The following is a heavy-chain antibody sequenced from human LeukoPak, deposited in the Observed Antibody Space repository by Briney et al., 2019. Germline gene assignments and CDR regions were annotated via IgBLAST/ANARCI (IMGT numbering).Heavy chain of an antibody. V-gene: IGHV1-46*01. CDR1: GYTFTSYY. Sequence: ASVKVSCKASGYTFTSYYMHWVRQAPGQGLEWMGIINPSGGSTSYAQKFQGRVTMTRNTSISTAYMELSSLRSEDTAVYYCASSRHSRRPRSPRYYYYYGMDVWGQGTTVTVSS. CDR3: ASSRHSRRPRSPRYYYYYGMDV. CDR2: INPSGGST. D-gene: IGHD2-15*01. J-gene: IGHJ6*02.